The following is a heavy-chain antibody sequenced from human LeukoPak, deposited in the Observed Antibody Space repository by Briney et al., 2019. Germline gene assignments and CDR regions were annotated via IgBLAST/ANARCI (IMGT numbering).Heavy chain of an antibody. D-gene: IGHD3-3*01. J-gene: IGHJ6*03. CDR2: IYYSGST. CDR3: AREAHDFWSGYPYYYYYYMDV. Sequence: SETLSLTCTVSGGSISSGDYYWGWIRQPPGKGLEWIGYIYYSGSTYYNPSLQSRVTISVDTSKNQFSLKLSSVTAADTAVYYCAREAHDFWSGYPYYYYYYMDVWGKGTTVTVSS. CDR1: GGSISSGDYY. V-gene: IGHV4-30-4*08.